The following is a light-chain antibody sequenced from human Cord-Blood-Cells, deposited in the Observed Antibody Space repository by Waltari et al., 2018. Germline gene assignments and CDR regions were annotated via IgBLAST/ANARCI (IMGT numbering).Light chain of an antibody. V-gene: IGKV1-9*01. J-gene: IGKJ2*01. CDR1: QGISSY. CDR2: ATS. CDR3: QQLNSYPYT. Sequence: DIQLTQSPSILSASVGDRVTLTCRASQGISSYLAWYQQKPGKAPKLLIYATSTLQSGVPSRFSGSGSGTEFTLTISSLQPEDFVTYYCQQLNSYPYTFGQGTKLEIK.